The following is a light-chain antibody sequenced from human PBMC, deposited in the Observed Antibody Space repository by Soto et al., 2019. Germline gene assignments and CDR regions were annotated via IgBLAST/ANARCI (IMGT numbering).Light chain of an antibody. CDR2: DAC. Sequence: EIVLTQSPATLSLSPGERATLSCRASQSISGYLAWYQHRPGRAPRLLIYDACNRATGIPDRFSGRGSGTDFTLTISSLEPEDFAVYYCQQRASWPLTFGGGTALE. V-gene: IGKV3-11*01. J-gene: IGKJ4*01. CDR3: QQRASWPLT. CDR1: QSISGY.